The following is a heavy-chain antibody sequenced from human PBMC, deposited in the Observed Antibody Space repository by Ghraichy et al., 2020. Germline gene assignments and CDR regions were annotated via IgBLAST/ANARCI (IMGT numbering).Heavy chain of an antibody. CDR2: IYGGGTT. CDR1: GFTVNSNF. J-gene: IGHJ3*02. Sequence: GASLNISCAASGFTVNSNFINWVRQAPGKGLEWVSVIYGGGTTYYADSVKGRFILSRDNSKNTLYLQMNSLRVEDTAVYYCAREGMTGYCSGGNCYRGAFDIWGQGTKVTVS. CDR3: AREGMTGYCSGGNCYRGAFDI. D-gene: IGHD2-15*01. V-gene: IGHV3-53*01.